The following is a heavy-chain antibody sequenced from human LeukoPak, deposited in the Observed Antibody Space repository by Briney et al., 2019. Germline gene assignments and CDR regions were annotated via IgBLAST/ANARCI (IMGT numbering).Heavy chain of an antibody. CDR2: INTDNGNT. J-gene: IGHJ5*02. CDR3: ARKGCTGDCYRFDP. V-gene: IGHV1-18*01. CDR1: VYTFNTYG. Sequence: APVKVSCKASVYTFNTYGISWVRQSPGHQPEWMGWINTDNGNTKYAQKFQGRVTMTTDTSTSTAYMELSSLRSDDTAVYYCARKGCTGDCYRFDPWGQGTLVTVSS. D-gene: IGHD2-21*02.